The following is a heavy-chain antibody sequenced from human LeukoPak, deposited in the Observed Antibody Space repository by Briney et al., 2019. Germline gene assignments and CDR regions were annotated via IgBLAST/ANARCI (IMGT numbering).Heavy chain of an antibody. V-gene: IGHV1-3*04. J-gene: IGHJ6*04. CDR3: AREGLSVVVAAGTTTYYYYGMDV. CDR1: GFTFTNDG. CDR2: INTGNSNT. D-gene: IGHD2-15*01. Sequence: GASVTVSCKSSGFTFTNDGIHWVRQASGQRLEWMGWINTGNSNTKYSQKFQGRVTITRDTSASTVYMELSSLRSEDTAVYYCAREGLSVVVAAGTTTYYYYGMDVWGKGTTVTVSS.